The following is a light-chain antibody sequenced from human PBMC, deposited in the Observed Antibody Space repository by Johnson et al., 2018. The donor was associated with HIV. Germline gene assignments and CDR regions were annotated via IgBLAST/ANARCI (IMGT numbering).Light chain of an antibody. CDR2: DNN. CDR1: SSNIGNNY. V-gene: IGLV1-51*01. CDR3: GTWDSSLSPGGV. Sequence: QSVLTQSPSVSAAPGQKVTISCSGSSSNIGNNYVSWYQQLPGTAPKLLIYDNNKRPSGIPDRFSGPKSGTSATLGITGLQTGDEADYYCGTWDSSLSPGGVFGTGTKVTV. J-gene: IGLJ1*01.